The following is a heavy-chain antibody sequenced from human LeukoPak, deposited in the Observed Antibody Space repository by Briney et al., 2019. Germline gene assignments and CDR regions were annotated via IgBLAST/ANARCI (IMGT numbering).Heavy chain of an antibody. Sequence: SXTLSLTCAVYGGSFSGYYWSWLRQPRGKGLEWIGEINNSGSTNYNPSLKRRVTISEDKSKNQFSLKLSSVTAADTAVYYCARTLAAPALYDAFDIWGQGTMVTVSS. CDR1: GGSFSGYY. J-gene: IGHJ3*02. V-gene: IGHV4-34*01. CDR2: INNSGST. CDR3: ARTLAAPALYDAFDI. D-gene: IGHD6-6*01.